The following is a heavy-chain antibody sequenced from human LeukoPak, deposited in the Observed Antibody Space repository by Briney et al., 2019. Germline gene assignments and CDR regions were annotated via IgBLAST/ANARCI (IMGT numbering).Heavy chain of an antibody. CDR3: ARDPNGDYVGAFDM. J-gene: IGHJ3*02. D-gene: IGHD4-17*01. V-gene: IGHV3-23*01. CDR2: IRGGGAGA. CDR1: GFTFSAFA. Sequence: GGSLRLSCTASGFTFSAFAMMWVRQAPGKGPEWIAAIRGGGAGAFYAGSVMDRFTISKDNSRDMLFLQMNDLRAEDTAVYYCARDPNGDYVGAFDMWGPGTIVTVSS.